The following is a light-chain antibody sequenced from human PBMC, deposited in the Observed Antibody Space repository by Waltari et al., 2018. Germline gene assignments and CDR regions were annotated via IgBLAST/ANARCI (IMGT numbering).Light chain of an antibody. V-gene: IGKV3-20*01. CDR2: GAS. CDR1: QGVSGA. CDR3: QHYLRLPVT. Sequence: SCRASQGVSGALAWYQQKPGQAPRLLIYGASTRATGIPDRFSGSGSGTDFSLTISRLEPDDFAVYYCQHYLRLPVTFGQGTTVEI. J-gene: IGKJ1*01.